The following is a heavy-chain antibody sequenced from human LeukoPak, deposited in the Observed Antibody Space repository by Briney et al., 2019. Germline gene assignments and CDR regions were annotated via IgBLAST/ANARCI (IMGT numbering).Heavy chain of an antibody. CDR2: IIPILGIA. D-gene: IGHD3-22*01. V-gene: IGHV1-69*04. Sequence: SVKVSCKASGGTFSSYAISWVRQAPGQGLEWMRRIIPILGIANYAQKFQGRVTITADKSTSTAYMELSSLRSEDTAVYYCARGATTYYYDSSGYYPPDAFDIWGQGTMVTVSS. CDR1: GGTFSSYA. J-gene: IGHJ3*02. CDR3: ARGATTYYYDSSGYYPPDAFDI.